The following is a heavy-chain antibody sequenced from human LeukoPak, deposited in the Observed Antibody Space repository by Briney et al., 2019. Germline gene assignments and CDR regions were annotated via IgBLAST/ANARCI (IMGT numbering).Heavy chain of an antibody. V-gene: IGHV4-61*01. D-gene: IGHD1-1*01. CDR1: GDSVSSGSYY. Sequence: SETLSLTCTVSGDSVSSGSYYRSWIRQPPGKGLEWIGDIYYSGSTNYNPSLKSRVTISVGTSKTQFSLKVSSVTAADTAVYYCARRTDHNLDYWGQGTLVTVSS. CDR2: IYYSGST. J-gene: IGHJ4*02. CDR3: ARRTDHNLDY.